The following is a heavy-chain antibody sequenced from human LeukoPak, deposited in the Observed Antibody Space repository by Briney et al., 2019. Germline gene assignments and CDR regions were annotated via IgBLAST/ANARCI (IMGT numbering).Heavy chain of an antibody. Sequence: GASVKVSCKVSGYTLTELSMHWVRQAPGKGLEWMGGFDPEDGETIYAQKFQGRVTMTEDTSTDTAYMELNSLRAEDTAVYYCARARMDRDAFDIWGQGTMVTVSS. J-gene: IGHJ3*02. CDR3: ARARMDRDAFDI. V-gene: IGHV1-24*01. CDR1: GYTLTELS. CDR2: FDPEDGET. D-gene: IGHD3/OR15-3a*01.